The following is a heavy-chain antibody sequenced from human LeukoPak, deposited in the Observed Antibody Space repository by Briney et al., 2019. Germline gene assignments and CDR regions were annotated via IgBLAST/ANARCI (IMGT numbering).Heavy chain of an antibody. CDR3: ARDDYGGLVYYYYYGMDV. J-gene: IGHJ6*02. CDR1: GFTFSTYG. Sequence: PGGSLRLSCAASGFTFSTYGMHWVRQAPGKGLEWVAFIRYDGSNKYYADSVKGRFTISRSNSQNTLFLQMNSLRAEDTAVYYCARDDYGGLVYYYYYGMDVWGQGTTVTVSS. V-gene: IGHV3-30*02. D-gene: IGHD3-16*01. CDR2: IRYDGSNK.